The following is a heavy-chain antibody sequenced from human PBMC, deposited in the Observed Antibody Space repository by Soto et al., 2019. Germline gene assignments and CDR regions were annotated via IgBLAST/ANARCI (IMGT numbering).Heavy chain of an antibody. Sequence: LRLSCAASGFTYSRFSMHWVRQAPGKGLAWVAVISYDGSNTHYAESVKGRFNISRDDSKNTVYLQMNNLRGEDSAVYYCARDHGMFLSYYYYGMDVWGQGTTVTVSS. D-gene: IGHD3-10*02. CDR1: GFTYSRFS. V-gene: IGHV3-30-3*01. CDR3: ARDHGMFLSYYYYGMDV. CDR2: ISYDGSNT. J-gene: IGHJ6*02.